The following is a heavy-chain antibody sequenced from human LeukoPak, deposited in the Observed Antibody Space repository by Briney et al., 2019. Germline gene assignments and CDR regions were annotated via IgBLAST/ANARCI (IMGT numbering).Heavy chain of an antibody. D-gene: IGHD3-3*01. Sequence: SETLSLTCSVSGGSISCYHWSWLRQPAGKGLEWMGPIYTSRSSNYKPSLKRRVTMSIDTSKNQFSLKRRCSTATDTDVCYCARWRGTVDICGQGTMVTVSS. V-gene: IGHV4-4*07. CDR2: IYTSRSS. CDR3: ARWRGTVDI. CDR1: GGSISCYH. J-gene: IGHJ3*02.